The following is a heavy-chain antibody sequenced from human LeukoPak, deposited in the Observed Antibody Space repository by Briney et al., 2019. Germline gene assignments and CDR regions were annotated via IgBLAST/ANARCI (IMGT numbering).Heavy chain of an antibody. J-gene: IGHJ5*02. Sequence: GGSLRLSCAASGFTVSNNYMRWVRQAPGKGLEWVSLIYSNGRTDYTDSVKGRFSISRDNSKNTMYLQMNSLRAEDTAMYYCARDVGPWGKGTRVTVSS. CDR1: GFTVSNNY. CDR2: IYSNGRT. V-gene: IGHV3-53*01. CDR3: ARDVGP. D-gene: IGHD2-15*01.